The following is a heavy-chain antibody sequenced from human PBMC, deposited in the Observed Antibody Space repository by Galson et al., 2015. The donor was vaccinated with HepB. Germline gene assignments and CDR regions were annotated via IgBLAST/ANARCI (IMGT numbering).Heavy chain of an antibody. Sequence: LRLSCAASGFTFSSYSMNWVRQAPGKGLEWVSYISSSSSTIYYADSVKGRFTISRDNAKNSLYLQMNSLRAEDTAVYYCARDRVSGGRRFDPWGQGTLVTVSS. CDR2: ISSSSSTI. V-gene: IGHV3-48*01. D-gene: IGHD6-13*01. J-gene: IGHJ5*02. CDR3: ARDRVSGGRRFDP. CDR1: GFTFSSYS.